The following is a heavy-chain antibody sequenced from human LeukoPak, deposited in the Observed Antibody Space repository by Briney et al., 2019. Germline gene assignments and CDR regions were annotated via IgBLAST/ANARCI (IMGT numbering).Heavy chain of an antibody. J-gene: IGHJ4*02. CDR2: IIPIFGTA. D-gene: IGHD3-22*01. Sequence: SVKVSCKASGGTFSSYAISWVRQAPGQGLEWMGRIIPIFGTANYAQKFQGRVTITADESTSTAYMELSSLRSEDTAVYYCATRAEYYYDSSGYPLLGYWGQGTLVTVSS. V-gene: IGHV1-69*15. CDR1: GGTFSSYA. CDR3: ATRAEYYYDSSGYPLLGY.